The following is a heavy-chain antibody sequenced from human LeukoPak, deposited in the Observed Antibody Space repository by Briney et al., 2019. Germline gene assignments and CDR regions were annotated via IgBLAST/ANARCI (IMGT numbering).Heavy chain of an antibody. V-gene: IGHV3-23*01. CDR2: ISGSGGST. J-gene: IGHJ4*02. CDR1: GFTFSSYA. Sequence: GGSLRRSCAASGFTFSSYAMSWVRQAPGKGLEWVSAISGSGGSTYYADSVKGRFTISRDNSKNTLYLQMNSLRAEDTAVYYCAKNTVRSGYYFDYWGQGTLVTVSS. D-gene: IGHD3-22*01. CDR3: AKNTVRSGYYFDY.